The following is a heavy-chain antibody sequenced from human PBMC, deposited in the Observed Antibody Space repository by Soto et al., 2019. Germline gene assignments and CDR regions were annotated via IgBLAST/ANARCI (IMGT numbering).Heavy chain of an antibody. CDR3: ARGLWYSRSGTCYREWFDS. CDR1: GYTFTTHG. V-gene: IGHV1-18*01. Sequence: QVQLVQSGAEVKKPGASVKVSCKASGYTFTTHGISWVRQVPGQGLEWMGWVRGDNGHTNYAQSLQGRVTMTTDTSTNSAYMELRSLRSDASAVYYCARGLWYSRSGTCYREWFDSWGQGTLVTVSS. D-gene: IGHD1-26*01. J-gene: IGHJ5*01. CDR2: VRGDNGHT.